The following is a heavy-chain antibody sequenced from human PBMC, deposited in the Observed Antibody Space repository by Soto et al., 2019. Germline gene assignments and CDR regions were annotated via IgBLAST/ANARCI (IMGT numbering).Heavy chain of an antibody. CDR2: IIPIFGTA. V-gene: IGHV1-69*12. CDR3: ASNEPMIVVVTDWYFDL. J-gene: IGHJ2*01. CDR1: GGTFSSYA. Sequence: QVQLVQSGAEVKKPGSSVKVSCKASGGTFSSYAISWVRQAPGQGLEWMGGIIPIFGTANYAQKFQGRVTITADESTSTAYMELSSLRSDDTAVYYCASNEPMIVVVTDWYFDLWGRGTLVTVSS. D-gene: IGHD3-22*01.